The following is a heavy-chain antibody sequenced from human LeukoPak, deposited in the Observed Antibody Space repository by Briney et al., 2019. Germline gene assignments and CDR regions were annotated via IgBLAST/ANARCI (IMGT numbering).Heavy chain of an antibody. V-gene: IGHV4-39*07. CDR3: ARVIFNNNYGDYVNKRFDP. CDR2: INHSGST. J-gene: IGHJ5*02. D-gene: IGHD4-17*01. CDR1: GGSISSSSYY. Sequence: PSETLSLTCTVSGGSISSSSYYWGWIRQPPGKGLEWIGEINHSGSTNYNPSLKSRVTISVDTSKNQFSLKLSSVTAADTAVYYCARVIFNNNYGDYVNKRFDPWGQGTLVTVSS.